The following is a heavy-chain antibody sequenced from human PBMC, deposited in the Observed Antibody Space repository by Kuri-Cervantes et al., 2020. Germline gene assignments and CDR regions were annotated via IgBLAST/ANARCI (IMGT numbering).Heavy chain of an antibody. Sequence: SVKVSCKASGGTFSSYAISWVRQAPGQGLEWMGGIIPIFGTANYAQKFQGRVTITADESTSTAYMELSSLRSEDTAVYYCARRPTMEPKSNYGMDVWGQGTTVTVSS. D-gene: IGHD3-10*01. CDR2: IIPIFGTA. CDR1: GGTFSSYA. CDR3: ARRPTMEPKSNYGMDV. V-gene: IGHV1-69*13. J-gene: IGHJ6*02.